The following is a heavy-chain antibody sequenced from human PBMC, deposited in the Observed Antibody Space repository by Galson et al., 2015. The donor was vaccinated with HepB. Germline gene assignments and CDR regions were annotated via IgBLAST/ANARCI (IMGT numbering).Heavy chain of an antibody. Sequence: QSGAEMKKPGESLKISCKGSGYSFTSYAISWVRQAPGQGLEWMGRIIPILGIANYAQKFQGRVTITADKSTSTAYMELSSLRSEDTAVYYCARRRGSGSYYTHWGQGTLVTVSS. CDR3: ARRRGSGSYYTH. CDR1: GYSFTSYA. V-gene: IGHV1-69*04. J-gene: IGHJ4*02. D-gene: IGHD3-10*01. CDR2: IIPILGIA.